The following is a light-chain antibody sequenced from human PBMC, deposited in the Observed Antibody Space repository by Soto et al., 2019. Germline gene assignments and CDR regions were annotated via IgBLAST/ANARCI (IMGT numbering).Light chain of an antibody. J-gene: IGKJ4*01. CDR2: DTS. CDR3: QQFQSLPLT. CDR1: QDISNN. Sequence: DIQMTQSPSSLSASVGDRVTITCQASQDISNNLNWYQQRPGKAPKLLIHDTSNLETGVPSRISGSGFGTHFSITIYSLQSEDIGTYYCQQFQSLPLTFGGGTKVEIK. V-gene: IGKV1-33*01.